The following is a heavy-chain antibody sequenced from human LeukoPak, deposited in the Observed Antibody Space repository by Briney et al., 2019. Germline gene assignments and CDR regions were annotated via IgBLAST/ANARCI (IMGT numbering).Heavy chain of an antibody. D-gene: IGHD3-22*01. CDR1: GGSLSGYY. J-gene: IGHJ4*02. V-gene: IGHV4-34*01. CDR3: ARGRAYDSGHFDY. Sequence: SETLSLTCAVYGGSLSGYYWSWIRQPPGKGLEWIGEINHSGSTNYNPSLKSRVTISVDTSKNQFSLKLSSVTAADTAVYYCARGRAYDSGHFDYWGQGTLVTVSS. CDR2: INHSGST.